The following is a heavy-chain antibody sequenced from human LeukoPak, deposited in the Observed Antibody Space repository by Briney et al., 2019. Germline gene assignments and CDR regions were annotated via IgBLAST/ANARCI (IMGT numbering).Heavy chain of an antibody. Sequence: GGSLRLSCAASGFTFSSYIISWVRQAPGKGLEWVSYISTSSAVMYYADSVKGRFTISRDDARNSVSLQMNSLRADDTAVYYCARDVGYCSGGSCYRWFASWGQGTLVIVSS. J-gene: IGHJ5*01. D-gene: IGHD2-15*01. CDR2: ISTSSAVM. V-gene: IGHV3-48*01. CDR3: ARDVGYCSGGSCYRWFAS. CDR1: GFTFSSYI.